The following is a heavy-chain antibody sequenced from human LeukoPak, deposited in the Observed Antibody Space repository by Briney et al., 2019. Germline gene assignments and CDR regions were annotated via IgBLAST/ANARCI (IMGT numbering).Heavy chain of an antibody. CDR1: GYTXTSYG. V-gene: IGHV1-18*01. CDR2: ISAYNGNT. Sequence: ASVKVSCKASGYTXTSYGISWVRQAPGQGLDWMGWISAYNGNTNYAQKLQGRVTMTTDTSTSTAYMELRSLRSDDTAVYYCARVGSRRFLEWQRYYFDYWGQGTLVTVSS. D-gene: IGHD3-3*01. J-gene: IGHJ4*02. CDR3: ARVGSRRFLEWQRYYFDY.